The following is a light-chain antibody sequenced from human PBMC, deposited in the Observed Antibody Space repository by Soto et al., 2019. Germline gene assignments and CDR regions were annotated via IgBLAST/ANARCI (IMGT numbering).Light chain of an antibody. CDR2: LEGSGSY. V-gene: IGLV4-60*02. Sequence: QSVLTLSSSASASLGSSVKLTCTLSSGHSTYIIAWHQQQPGKAPRYLMKLEGSGSYNKGSGVPDRFSGSSSGADRYLTISNLQFEDEADYYCETWDINTHVVFGGATKLTVL. CDR3: ETWDINTHVV. J-gene: IGLJ2*01. CDR1: SGHSTYI.